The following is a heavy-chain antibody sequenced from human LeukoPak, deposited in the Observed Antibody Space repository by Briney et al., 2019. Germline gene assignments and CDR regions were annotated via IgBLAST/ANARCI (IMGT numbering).Heavy chain of an antibody. CDR3: ARTTEGYCSSASCFGFSYSYYMDV. D-gene: IGHD2-2*01. J-gene: IGHJ6*03. CDR1: GGSISSPRYY. V-gene: IGHV4-61*01. Sequence: TSSETLSLTCTVSGGSISSPRYYWGWIRQPPGKGLEWIGYIYYSGSTNYNPSLKSRVTISVDTSKNQFSLKLSSVIAADTAVYYCARTTEGYCSSASCFGFSYSYYMDVWGKGTTVTISS. CDR2: IYYSGST.